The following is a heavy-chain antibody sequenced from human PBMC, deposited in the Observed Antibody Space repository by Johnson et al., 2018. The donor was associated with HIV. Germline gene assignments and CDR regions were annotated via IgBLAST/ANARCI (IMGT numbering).Heavy chain of an antibody. CDR3: ARVQRSGWFHTDAFYS. V-gene: IGHV3-30*04. CDR2: ISYDGTDK. CDR1: GFSLGAYA. D-gene: IGHD6-19*01. Sequence: VQLVESGGGVVQPGRSLRLSCAASGFSLGAYAIHWVRQAPGKGLEWAALISYDGTDKFYATFVKGRFTVSRDNSNNILFLQMSSLRSDDTVVYFCARVQRSGWFHTDAFYSWGQGTMVTVSS. J-gene: IGHJ3*02.